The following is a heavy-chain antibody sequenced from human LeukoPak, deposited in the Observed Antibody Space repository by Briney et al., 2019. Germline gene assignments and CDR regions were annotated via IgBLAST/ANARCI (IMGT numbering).Heavy chain of an antibody. CDR1: GFTFSSYA. Sequence: GGSLRLSCAASGFTFSSYAMSWVRQAPGKGLEWVSAISGSGGSTYYADSVKGRFTISRDNAKNSLYLQMNNLRVEDTAVYYCASRSINWYRGNNRFDPWGQGTLVTVSS. CDR3: ASRSINWYRGNNRFDP. CDR2: ISGSGGST. V-gene: IGHV3-23*01. J-gene: IGHJ5*02. D-gene: IGHD6-13*01.